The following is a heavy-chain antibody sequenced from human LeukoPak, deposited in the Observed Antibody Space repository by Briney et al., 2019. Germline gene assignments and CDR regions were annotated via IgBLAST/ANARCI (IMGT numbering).Heavy chain of an antibody. CDR1: GGSISSYY. J-gene: IGHJ3*02. CDR2: IYYSGST. Sequence: SETLSLTCTVSGGSISSYYWSWIRQPPGKGLEWIGYIYYSGSTNYNPSLKSRVTISVDTSKNQFTLKLSSVTAADTAVYYCARDLGCGGDCYAFDIWGQGTMVTVSS. D-gene: IGHD2-21*02. CDR3: ARDLGCGGDCYAFDI. V-gene: IGHV4-59*01.